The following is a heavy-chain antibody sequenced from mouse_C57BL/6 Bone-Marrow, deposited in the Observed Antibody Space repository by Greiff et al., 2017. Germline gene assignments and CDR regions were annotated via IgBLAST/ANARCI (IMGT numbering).Heavy chain of an antibody. J-gene: IGHJ4*01. Sequence: VQLQQSGAELVMPGASVKLSCKASGYTFTSYWMHWVKQRPGQGLEWIGEIDPSDSYTNYNQKFKGKYTLTVDKSSSTAYMQLSSLTSEDSAVYYCAREDGYYAMDYWGQGTSVTVSS. CDR2: IDPSDSYT. CDR1: GYTFTSYW. D-gene: IGHD2-3*01. CDR3: AREDGYYAMDY. V-gene: IGHV1-69*01.